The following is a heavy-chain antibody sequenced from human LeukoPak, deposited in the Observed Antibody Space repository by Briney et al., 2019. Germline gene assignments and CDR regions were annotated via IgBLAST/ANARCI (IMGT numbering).Heavy chain of an antibody. Sequence: GASVKVSCKASGGTLSSYAISWVRQAPGQGLEWMGGIIPIFGTANYAQKFQGRVTITTDESTSTAYMELSSLRSEDTAVYYCAREVPLVRYSGWYYFDYWGQGTLVTVSS. D-gene: IGHD6-19*01. V-gene: IGHV1-69*05. CDR2: IIPIFGTA. CDR1: GGTLSSYA. J-gene: IGHJ4*02. CDR3: AREVPLVRYSGWYYFDY.